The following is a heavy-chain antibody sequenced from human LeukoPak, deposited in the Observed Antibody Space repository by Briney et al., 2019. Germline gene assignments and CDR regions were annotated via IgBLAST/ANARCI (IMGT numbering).Heavy chain of an antibody. Sequence: PGGSLRLSCAASGFTFDDYAMHWVRQAPGKGLEWVSLISGDGSSTYYADSVKGRFTISRDNSKNSLYLQMNSLRTEDTALYYCAKDIWPGWWLQLDYWGQGTLVTVSS. CDR3: AKDIWPGWWLQLDY. J-gene: IGHJ4*02. D-gene: IGHD5-24*01. CDR1: GFTFDDYA. CDR2: ISGDGSST. V-gene: IGHV3-43*02.